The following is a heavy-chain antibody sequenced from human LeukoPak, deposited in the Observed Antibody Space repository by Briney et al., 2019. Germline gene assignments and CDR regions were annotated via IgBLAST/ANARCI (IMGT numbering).Heavy chain of an antibody. CDR2: INPNSGGT. CDR1: GYTFTGYY. J-gene: IGHJ3*02. V-gene: IGHV1-2*02. D-gene: IGHD3-9*01. CDR3: ARGVIRDDILPGYPENDAFDI. Sequence: ASVKVSCKASGYTFTGYYMHWVRQAPGQGLEWMGWINPNSGGTNYAQKVQGRVTMTSDTSISTAYMELSRLRSDDTAVYYCARGVIRDDILPGYPENDAFDIWGQGTMVTVSS.